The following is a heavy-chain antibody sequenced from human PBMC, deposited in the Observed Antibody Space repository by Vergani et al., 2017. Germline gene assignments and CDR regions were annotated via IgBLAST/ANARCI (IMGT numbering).Heavy chain of an antibody. Sequence: EVQLVESGGGLVQPGGSLRLSCAASGFTFSSYEMNWVRQAPGKGLEWVSYISSSGSTIYYADSVKGRFTISRDNAKNSLYLQMNSLRAEDTAVYYCARASRDYYGSGSYYNGDDWGQGTLVTVSS. D-gene: IGHD3-10*01. CDR3: ARASRDYYGSGSYYNGDD. CDR2: ISSSGSTI. J-gene: IGHJ4*02. CDR1: GFTFSSYE. V-gene: IGHV3-48*03.